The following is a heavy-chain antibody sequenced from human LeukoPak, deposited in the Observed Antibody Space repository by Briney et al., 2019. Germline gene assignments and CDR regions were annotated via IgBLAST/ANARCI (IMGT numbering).Heavy chain of an antibody. J-gene: IGHJ6*03. D-gene: IGHD2-15*01. CDR1: GYTFTGYY. CDR3: ARAPGYCSGGSCYYYYMDV. V-gene: IGHV1-2*02. CDR2: INPNSGGT. Sequence: ASVKVSCKASGYTFTGYYMHWVRQAPGQGLEWMGWINPNSGGTNYAQKFQGRVTMTRDASMSTAYMELSRLRSDDTAVYYCARAPGYCSGGSCYYYYMDVWGKGTTVTISS.